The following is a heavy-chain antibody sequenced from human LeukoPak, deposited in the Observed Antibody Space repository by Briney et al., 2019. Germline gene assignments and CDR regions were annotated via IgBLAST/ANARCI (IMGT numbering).Heavy chain of an antibody. V-gene: IGHV3-11*06. D-gene: IGHD6-13*01. CDR2: ISSSSDYT. Sequence: GGSLRLSCVASGFTFSDYYMSWIRQAPGKGLEWVSYISSSSDYTNYADSVRGRFTISRDNARNSLYLQMNSLRAEDTAVYYCARPPYSSSWDPGWFDPWGQGTLITVSS. CDR1: GFTFSDYY. CDR3: ARPPYSSSWDPGWFDP. J-gene: IGHJ5*02.